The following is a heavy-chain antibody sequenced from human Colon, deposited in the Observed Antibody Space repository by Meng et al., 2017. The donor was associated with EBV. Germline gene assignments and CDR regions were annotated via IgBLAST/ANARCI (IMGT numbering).Heavy chain of an antibody. CDR1: GGSINSGDYY. Sequence: QVRLQVSGPGLLKTSQTLSLTCTVSGGSINSGDYYWSWIRQPPGKGLEWIGYIYYTGSTYYNPSLKSRVTISMDTSKNQFSLRLSSVTAADTAVYYCARNYYFDYWGQGTLVTVSS. CDR3: ARNYYFDY. V-gene: IGHV4-30-4*01. CDR2: IYYTGST. J-gene: IGHJ4*02.